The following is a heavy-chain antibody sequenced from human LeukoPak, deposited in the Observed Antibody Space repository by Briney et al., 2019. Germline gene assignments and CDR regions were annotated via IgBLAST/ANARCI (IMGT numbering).Heavy chain of an antibody. D-gene: IGHD2-2*01. CDR1: GFTLSSDA. Sequence: GGSLRLSCAASGFTLSSDAMTWVRQAPGKGLEWVSAISRSSGDTEYADSVKGRFTISRDDSKNTLYLQMNSLRAEDTAVYYCAKCSITCYANAFYIWGQGTMVTVSS. CDR3: AKCSITCYANAFYI. V-gene: IGHV3-23*01. J-gene: IGHJ3*02. CDR2: ISRSSGDT.